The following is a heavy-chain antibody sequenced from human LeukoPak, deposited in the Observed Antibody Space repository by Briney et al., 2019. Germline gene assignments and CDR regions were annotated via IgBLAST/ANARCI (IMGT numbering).Heavy chain of an antibody. CDR2: IYTSGST. CDR3: ARDGAAASDYYYYYYMDV. D-gene: IGHD6-13*01. J-gene: IGHJ6*03. V-gene: IGHV4-4*07. Sequence: SETLSLTCTVSGGSISSYYWSWIRQPAGKGLEWIGRIYTSGSTNYNPSLKSRVTMSVDTSKNQFSLKLSSVTAADTAVYYCARDGAAASDYYYYYYMDVWGKGTTVTISS. CDR1: GGSISSYY.